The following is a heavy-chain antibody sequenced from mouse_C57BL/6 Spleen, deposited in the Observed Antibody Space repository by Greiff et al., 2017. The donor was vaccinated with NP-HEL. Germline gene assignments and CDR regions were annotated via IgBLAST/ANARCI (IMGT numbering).Heavy chain of an antibody. V-gene: IGHV1-50*01. CDR1: GYTFTSYW. CDR2: IDPSDSYT. Sequence: QVQLQQPGAELVKPGASVKLSCKASGYTFTSYWMQWVKQRPGQGLEWIGEIDPSDSYTNYNQKFKGKATLTVDTSSSTAYMQLSSLTSEDSAVYYCARKGSYGYYAMDYWGQGTSVTVSS. D-gene: IGHD1-1*02. J-gene: IGHJ4*01. CDR3: ARKGSYGYYAMDY.